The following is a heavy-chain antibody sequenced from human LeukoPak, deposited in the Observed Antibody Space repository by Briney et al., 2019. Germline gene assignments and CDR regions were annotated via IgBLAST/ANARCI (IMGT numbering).Heavy chain of an antibody. Sequence: SETLSLTCTVSGGSISSYYWSWIRQPPGKGLGWIGYIYYSGSTNYNPSLKSRVTISVDTSKNQFSLKLSSVTAADTAVYYCARGRGIGYYFDYWGQGTLVTVSS. CDR1: GGSISSYY. V-gene: IGHV4-59*01. CDR3: ARGRGIGYYFDY. CDR2: IYYSGST. D-gene: IGHD3-10*01. J-gene: IGHJ4*02.